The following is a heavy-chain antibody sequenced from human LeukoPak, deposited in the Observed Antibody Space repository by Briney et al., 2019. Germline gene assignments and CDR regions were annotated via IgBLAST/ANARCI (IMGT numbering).Heavy chain of an antibody. CDR1: GFTFSSFA. CDR3: TKDPNGDYIGAFDP. V-gene: IGHV3-23*01. J-gene: IGHJ5*02. Sequence: QAGGSLRLSCAASGFTFSSFAMTWVSQAPGKGLEWVSSITGSHGRTYTTDSVKGRFTISRDNSQNTLYLQMNSLRAEDTAVYYCTKDPNGDYIGAFDPWGQGTLVTVYS. D-gene: IGHD4-17*01. CDR2: ITGSHGRT.